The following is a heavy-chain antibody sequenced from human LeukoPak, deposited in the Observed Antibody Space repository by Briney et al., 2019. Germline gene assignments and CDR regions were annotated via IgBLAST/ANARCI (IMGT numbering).Heavy chain of an antibody. D-gene: IGHD4-17*01. V-gene: IGHV3-33*01. CDR1: GFTFSSYG. J-gene: IGHJ4*02. Sequence: PGRSLRLSCAASGFTFSSYGMHWVRQAPGKGLGWVAVIWYDGSNKYYADSVKGRFTISRDNSKNTLYLQMNSLRAEDTAVYYCARSHDYGDLILYWGQGTLVTVSS. CDR2: IWYDGSNK. CDR3: ARSHDYGDLILY.